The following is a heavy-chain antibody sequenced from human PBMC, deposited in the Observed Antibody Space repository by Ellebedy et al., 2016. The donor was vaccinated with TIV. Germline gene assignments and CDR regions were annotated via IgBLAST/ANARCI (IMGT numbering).Heavy chain of an antibody. CDR2: ISGGFSGGGSNT. CDR3: AKHEKGLWFGQHLFDY. CDR1: GFTFTNYA. V-gene: IGHV3-23*01. D-gene: IGHD3-10*01. J-gene: IGHJ4*02. Sequence: GESLKISXAPSGFTFTNYAMSWVRQAQGKGLEWVSGISGGFSGGGSNTHYAASVKGRFTVSRDSSSLYLQMSSLRAEDTAIYYRAKHEKGLWFGQHLFDYWGQGILVTVSS.